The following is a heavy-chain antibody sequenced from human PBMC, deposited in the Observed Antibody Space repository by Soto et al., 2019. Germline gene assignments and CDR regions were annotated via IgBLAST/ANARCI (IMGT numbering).Heavy chain of an antibody. CDR2: ISYSGTT. V-gene: IGHV4-30-4*01. J-gene: IGHJ5*02. CDR3: AQRITIFGRWFDP. D-gene: IGHD3-3*01. Sequence: QVQLQESGPGLVKPSQTLSLTCTVSGGSISSDDYYWSWIRQPPGKGLEWIGYISYSGTTYYNPSLKSRVTISVDKSKNQFSLKLSSVTAADTAVYYCAQRITIFGRWFDPWGQGTLVTVSS. CDR1: GGSISSDDYY.